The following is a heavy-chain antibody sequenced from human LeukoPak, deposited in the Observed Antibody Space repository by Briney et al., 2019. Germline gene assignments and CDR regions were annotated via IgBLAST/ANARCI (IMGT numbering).Heavy chain of an antibody. Sequence: GASVKVSCKASGGTFSRHAISWVRQAPGQGLEWMGGIIPIFGTANYAQKFQGRVTITTDESTSTTYMELSSLKSEDTAVYYRARGLRDGYNYGENYFDYWGQGTLVTVSS. J-gene: IGHJ4*02. CDR3: ARGLRDGYNYGENYFDY. D-gene: IGHD5-24*01. CDR2: IIPIFGTA. CDR1: GGTFSRHA. V-gene: IGHV1-69*05.